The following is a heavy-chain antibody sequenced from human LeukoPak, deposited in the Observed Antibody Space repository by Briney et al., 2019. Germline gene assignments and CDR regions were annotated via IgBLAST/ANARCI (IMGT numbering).Heavy chain of an antibody. CDR3: ASLSGWLIRAFDI. V-gene: IGHV3-30-3*01. J-gene: IGHJ3*02. CDR1: GFTFSSYA. D-gene: IGHD6-19*01. CDR2: ISYDGSNK. Sequence: PGGSLRLSCAASGFTFSSYAMHRVRQAPGEGVEWVAVISYDGSNKYYADSVKSRFSISRDNSKNTLCLQMNSLRAEERAVYYCASLSGWLIRAFDIWGQGTMVSVSS.